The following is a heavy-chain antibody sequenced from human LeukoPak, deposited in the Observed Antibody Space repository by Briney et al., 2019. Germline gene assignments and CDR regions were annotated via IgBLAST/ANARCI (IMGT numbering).Heavy chain of an antibody. CDR2: INSDGSST. V-gene: IGHV3-74*01. Sequence: QPGGSLRLPCAASGFTFSSYWMYWVRQAPGKGLVWVSRINSDGSSTTYADSVKGRFTISRDNAKNTLYLQMNSLRAEDTAVYYCARATPGRYFDYWGQGTLVTVSS. CDR1: GFTFSSYW. J-gene: IGHJ4*02. CDR3: ARATPGRYFDY. D-gene: IGHD3-16*02.